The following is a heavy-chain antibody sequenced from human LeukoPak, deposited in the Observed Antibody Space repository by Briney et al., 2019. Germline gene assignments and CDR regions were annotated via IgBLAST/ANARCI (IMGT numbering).Heavy chain of an antibody. D-gene: IGHD3-10*01. J-gene: IGHJ6*04. Sequence: SVKVPCKASGGTFSSYAISWVRQAPGQGLEWMGGIIPIFGTANYAQKFQGRVTITADKSTSTAYMELSSLRSEDTAVYYCARDRTKILWFGELISYYGMDVWGKGTTVTVSS. CDR2: IIPIFGTA. V-gene: IGHV1-69*06. CDR1: GGTFSSYA. CDR3: ARDRTKILWFGELISYYGMDV.